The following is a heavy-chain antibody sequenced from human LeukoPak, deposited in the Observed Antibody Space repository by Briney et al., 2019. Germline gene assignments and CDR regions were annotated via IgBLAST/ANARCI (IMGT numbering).Heavy chain of an antibody. D-gene: IGHD2-15*01. J-gene: IGHJ6*03. CDR2: INHSGST. CDR1: GGSFSGYY. CDR3: ARSVEGYCSGGSCYSYYYYMDV. Sequence: PSETLSLTCAVYGGSFSGYYWSWIRQPPGKGLEWIGEINHSGSTNYNPSLKSRVTISVDTSKNQFPLKLSSVTAADTAVYYCARSVEGYCSGGSCYSYYYYMDVWGKGTTVTVSS. V-gene: IGHV4-34*01.